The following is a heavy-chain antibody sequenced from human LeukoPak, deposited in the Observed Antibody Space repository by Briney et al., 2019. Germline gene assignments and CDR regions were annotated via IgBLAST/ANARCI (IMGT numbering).Heavy chain of an antibody. CDR2: INPNSGGT. V-gene: IGHV1-2*02. Sequence: ASVKVSCKASGYTFTGYYMHWVRQAPGQGLEWMGWINPNSGGTKYAQKFQGRVTMTRDTSITTAYMELSRLRSDDTAMYYCARAIRGAAGNWFDPWGQGTLVTVSS. CDR3: ARAIRGAAGNWFDP. CDR1: GYTFTGYY. D-gene: IGHD6-13*01. J-gene: IGHJ5*02.